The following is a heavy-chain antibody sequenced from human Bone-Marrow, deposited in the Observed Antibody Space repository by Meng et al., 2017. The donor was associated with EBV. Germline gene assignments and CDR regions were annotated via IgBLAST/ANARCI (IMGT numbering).Heavy chain of an antibody. D-gene: IGHD3-9*01. V-gene: IGHV1-69*01. J-gene: IGHJ4*02. Sequence: QVLRVKHGAEGHKSGSTEKVSRKASGGTFSGVASSWERQCPGQGRDWMGWWIPILGTGNYVQNLQGRVKNTANESTSIAYMELSSLRSENTAVDYCARDSDILTGPGGYWGQGTLVTVSS. CDR2: WIPILGTG. CDR1: GGTFSGVA. CDR3: ARDSDILTGPGGY.